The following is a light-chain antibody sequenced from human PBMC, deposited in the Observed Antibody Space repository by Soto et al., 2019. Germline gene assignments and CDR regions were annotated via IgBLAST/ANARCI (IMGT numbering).Light chain of an antibody. V-gene: IGLV2-14*03. Sequence: QSVLTQPASGSGSPGKSISISCTGTRSDVAAHDYVAWYQRHPGKAPKLIIYNVNDRPSWISDRFSGSKSGNTASLTISGLQAEDEADYLCSSYTASGTQVLFGGGTKLTVL. J-gene: IGLJ2*01. CDR2: NVN. CDR1: RSDVAAHDY. CDR3: SSYTASGTQVL.